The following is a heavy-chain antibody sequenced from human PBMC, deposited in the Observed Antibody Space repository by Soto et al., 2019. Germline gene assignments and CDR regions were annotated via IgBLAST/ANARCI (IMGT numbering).Heavy chain of an antibody. V-gene: IGHV4-39*02. J-gene: IGHJ4*02. CDR2: IYYSGST. CDR3: AREPHPIQLWLKIVSYYFDY. Sequence: ETLSLTCTVSGGSISSSSYYWGWIRQPPGKGLEWIGSIYYSGSTYYNPSLKSRVTISVDTSKNQFSLKLSSVTAADTAVYYCAREPHPIQLWLKIVSYYFDYWGQGTLVTVSS. D-gene: IGHD5-18*01. CDR1: GGSISSSSYY.